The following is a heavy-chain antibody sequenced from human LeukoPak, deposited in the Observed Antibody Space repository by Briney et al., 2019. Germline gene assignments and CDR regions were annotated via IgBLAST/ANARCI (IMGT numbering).Heavy chain of an antibody. V-gene: IGHV1-18*01. Sequence: ASVKVSCKASGYTFINYGINWVRQAPGQGLEWMGWISAYNGNTNYAQGLQGRVTMTTDTSTSTVYMEMRSLTSDDTAVYYCARGFRVDYDFWSGYYPDYYYYYGMDVWGQGTTVTVSS. J-gene: IGHJ6*02. CDR2: ISAYNGNT. D-gene: IGHD3-3*01. CDR1: GYTFINYG. CDR3: ARGFRVDYDFWSGYYPDYYYYYGMDV.